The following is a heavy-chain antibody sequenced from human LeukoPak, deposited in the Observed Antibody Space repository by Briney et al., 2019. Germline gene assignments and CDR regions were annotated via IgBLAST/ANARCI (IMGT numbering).Heavy chain of an antibody. CDR3: AKLGYSSTWAY. V-gene: IGHV3-33*06. Sequence: GGSLRLSCAASGFTFSSYGMHWVRQAPGKGLEWVAVIWYDGSNKYYADSVKGRFTISRDNSKNTLYLQMNSLRAEDTAVYYCAKLGYSSTWAYWGQGTLVTVSS. CDR2: IWYDGSNK. D-gene: IGHD6-13*01. CDR1: GFTFSSYG. J-gene: IGHJ4*02.